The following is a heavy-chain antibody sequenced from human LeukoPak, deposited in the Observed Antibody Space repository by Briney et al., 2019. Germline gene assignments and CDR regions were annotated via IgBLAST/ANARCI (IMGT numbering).Heavy chain of an antibody. CDR1: GFTLSSYA. D-gene: IGHD5-24*01. J-gene: IGHJ4*02. CDR2: ISGSGSGGST. CDR3: AKSGYNRFDY. Sequence: GGSLRLSCAASGFTLSSYAMSWVRQAPGKGLEWVSSISGSGSGGSTYYADSVKGRFTISRDNSKNTLYLQMNSLRAEDTAVYYCAKSGYNRFDYWGQGTLVTVSS. V-gene: IGHV3-23*01.